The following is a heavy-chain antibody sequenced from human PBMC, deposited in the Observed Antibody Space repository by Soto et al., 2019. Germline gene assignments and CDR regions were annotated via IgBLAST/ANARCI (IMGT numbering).Heavy chain of an antibody. CDR2: IYYSGST. J-gene: IGHJ6*02. Sequence: QVQLQESGPGLVKPSQTLSLTCTVSGGSISSSGYYWSWLRQHPGQGLEWIGYIYYSGSTYYNPYLKSRIMILVDTSKNQFSLKLSSVTAADTAVYYCARDHIEYCSSSSCPLGMDVWGQGTTVTVSS. V-gene: IGHV4-31*03. CDR3: ARDHIEYCSSSSCPLGMDV. D-gene: IGHD2-2*01. CDR1: GGSISSSGYY.